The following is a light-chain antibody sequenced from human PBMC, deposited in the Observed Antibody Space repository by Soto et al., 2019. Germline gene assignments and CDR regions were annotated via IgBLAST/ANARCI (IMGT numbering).Light chain of an antibody. CDR2: EVS. V-gene: IGLV2-8*01. CDR3: SSYAGSTYV. J-gene: IGLJ1*01. CDR1: SSDVGGYNF. Sequence: QSALTQPPSAPGSPGQSVTISCTGTSSDVGGYNFVSWYQHHPGKAPKLMLYEVSKRPSGVPDRFSGSKSGNTASLTVSGLQAEDEADYYCSSYAGSTYVFGTGTKVTVL.